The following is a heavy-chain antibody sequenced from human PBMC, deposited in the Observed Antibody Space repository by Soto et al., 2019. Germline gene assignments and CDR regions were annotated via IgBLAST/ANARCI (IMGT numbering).Heavy chain of an antibody. Sequence: SCKALGYSFPRHYMHWVRQAPGKGLEWVSNIRNSGSDKKYADSVKGRFTFSRDNSKNTLYLQMNSLRAEDTAVYYCAGGTYYFDYCGQGTLVTV. CDR1: GYSFPRHY. J-gene: IGHJ4*02. CDR3: AGGTYYFDY. V-gene: IGHV3-11*06. D-gene: IGHD1-26*01. CDR2: IRNSGSDK.